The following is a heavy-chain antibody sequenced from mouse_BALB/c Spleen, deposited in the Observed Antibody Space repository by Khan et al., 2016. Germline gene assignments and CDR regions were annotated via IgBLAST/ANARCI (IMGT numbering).Heavy chain of an antibody. Sequence: QVQLQQSGAELARPGASVKMSCKASGYTFTSYTMHWVKQRPGQGLEWIGYIIPSSGYTDYNQKFKDRATLTADKSSSTAYMQLSSLTSEDSAVYYFARERTVVANFDYWGQGTTLTVSS. D-gene: IGHD1-1*01. V-gene: IGHV1-4*01. J-gene: IGHJ2*01. CDR2: IIPSSGYT. CDR1: GYTFTSYT. CDR3: ARERTVVANFDY.